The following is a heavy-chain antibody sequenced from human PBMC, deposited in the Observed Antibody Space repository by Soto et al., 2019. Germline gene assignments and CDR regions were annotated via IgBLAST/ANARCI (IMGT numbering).Heavy chain of an antibody. J-gene: IGHJ6*02. V-gene: IGHV3-23*01. D-gene: IGHD2-2*01. Sequence: GSLRLSCAASGFTFSNYAISWVRQTPGKGLEWVSVISGSGDFTYYADSVKGRFTISRDNPKNTIYLQMNSLKTENTAVYYCTRARAGVPAAMDYYYYSGMDVWGQGTTVTVSS. CDR2: ISGSGDFT. CDR1: GFTFSNYA. CDR3: TRARAGVPAAMDYYYYSGMDV.